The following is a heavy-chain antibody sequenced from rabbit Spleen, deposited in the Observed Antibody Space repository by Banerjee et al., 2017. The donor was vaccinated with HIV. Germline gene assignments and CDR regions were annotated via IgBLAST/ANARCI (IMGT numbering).Heavy chain of an antibody. CDR1: GFSFSSGYD. CDR2: IGTGVGDT. D-gene: IGHD7-1*01. V-gene: IGHV1S40*01. J-gene: IGHJ4*01. CDR3: ARETWGSTGNYGL. Sequence: LVESGGGLVQPGASLTLTCTASGFSFSSGYDMCWVRQAPGKGLEWIACIGTGVGDTYYANWAKGRFTISKTSSTTVTLQVTSLTAADTATYFCARETWGSTGNYGLWGPGTLVTVS.